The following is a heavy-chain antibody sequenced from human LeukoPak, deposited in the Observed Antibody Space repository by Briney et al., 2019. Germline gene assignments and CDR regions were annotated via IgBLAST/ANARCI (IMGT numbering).Heavy chain of an antibody. CDR2: IYYSGST. J-gene: IGHJ4*02. D-gene: IGHD1-26*01. CDR1: GGSISSYY. CDR3: ARGEWELLTFDY. Sequence: SETLSLTCTVSGGSISSYYWSWIRQPPGKGLEWIEYIYYSGSTNYNPSLKSRVTISVDTSKNQFSLKLSSVTAADTAVYYCARGEWELLTFDYWGQGTLVTVSS. V-gene: IGHV4-59*01.